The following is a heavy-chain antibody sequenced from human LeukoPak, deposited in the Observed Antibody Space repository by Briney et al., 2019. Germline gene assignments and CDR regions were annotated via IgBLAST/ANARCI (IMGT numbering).Heavy chain of an antibody. J-gene: IGHJ4*02. CDR3: ARGPLAVAGSPLFY. V-gene: IGHV1-18*01. CDR2: ISANNGNT. D-gene: IGHD6-19*01. Sequence: ASVKVSCKASGYTFTSYGISWVRQAPGQGLEWMGWISANNGNTNYAQKVQGRVTVTTDTSTSTAYMELRSLRSDDTAVYYCARGPLAVAGSPLFYWGQGTLVTVSS. CDR1: GYTFTSYG.